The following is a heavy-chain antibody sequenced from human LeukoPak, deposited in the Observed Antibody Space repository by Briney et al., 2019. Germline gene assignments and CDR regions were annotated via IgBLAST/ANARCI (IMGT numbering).Heavy chain of an antibody. J-gene: IGHJ3*02. CDR1: GFTFSCYY. CDR2: IKEYGSDK. D-gene: IGHD3-16*01. V-gene: IGHV3-7*03. CDR3: ASQDYDYVWGRMVGGFDI. Sequence: GGSLRLSCAASGFTFSCYYMIWVRQSPGKALEGVANIKEYGSDKFYVDSVKGRFTISRDNAKNSLYLQMNSLRAEDTAVYYCASQDYDYVWGRMVGGFDIWGQGTMVTVSS.